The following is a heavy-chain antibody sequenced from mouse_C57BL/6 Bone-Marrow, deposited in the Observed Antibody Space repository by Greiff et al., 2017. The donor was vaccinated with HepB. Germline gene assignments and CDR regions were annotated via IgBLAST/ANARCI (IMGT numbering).Heavy chain of an antibody. Sequence: EVKLVESGGDLVKPGGSLKLSCAASGFTFSSYCMSWVRQTPDKRLEWVATISSGGSYTYYPDSVKGRFTISRDNAKNTLYLQMSSLKSEDTAMYYCASDSSGFAYWGQGTLVTVSA. CDR3: ASDSSGFAY. D-gene: IGHD3-2*02. V-gene: IGHV5-6*01. CDR1: GFTFSSYC. CDR2: ISSGGSYT. J-gene: IGHJ3*01.